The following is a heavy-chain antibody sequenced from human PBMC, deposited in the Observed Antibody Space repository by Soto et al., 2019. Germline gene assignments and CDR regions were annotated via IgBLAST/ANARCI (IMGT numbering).Heavy chain of an antibody. Sequence: GGSLRLSCAASGFTFSSYEMNWVRQAPGKGLEWVSYISSSGSTIYYADSVKGRFTIPRDNAKNSLYLQMNSLRAEDTAVYYCARDQVAVAGRGMDVWGQGTTVTVSS. CDR2: ISSSGSTI. V-gene: IGHV3-48*03. CDR1: GFTFSSYE. D-gene: IGHD6-19*01. J-gene: IGHJ6*02. CDR3: ARDQVAVAGRGMDV.